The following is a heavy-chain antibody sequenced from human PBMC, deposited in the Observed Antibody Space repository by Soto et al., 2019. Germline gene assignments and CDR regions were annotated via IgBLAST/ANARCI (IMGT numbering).Heavy chain of an antibody. CDR1: GDTFSFYT. D-gene: IGHD3-10*01. V-gene: IGHV1-69*02. J-gene: IGHJ4*02. CDR3: ATNYGSGSTHFDY. Sequence: QVQLVQSGAEVKKLGSSVRLSCTASGDTFSFYTISWVRQAPGQGPEWMGRVIPMGGMADYPQKFQGRVTISADKSTSTAYMVLSSLRSDDTAVYFCATNYGSGSTHFDYWGQGTLVTVSS. CDR2: VIPMGGMA.